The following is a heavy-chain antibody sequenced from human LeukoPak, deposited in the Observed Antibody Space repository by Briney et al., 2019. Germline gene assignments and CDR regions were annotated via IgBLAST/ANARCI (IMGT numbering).Heavy chain of an antibody. D-gene: IGHD1-26*01. V-gene: IGHV4-30-4*08. J-gene: IGHJ4*02. CDR3: ARENIVGATGFDY. Sequence: TSETLSLTCAVYGGSFSGYYWSWIRQPPGKGLEWIGYIYYSGSTYYNPSLKSRVTISVDTSKNQFSLKLSSVTAADTAVYYCARENIVGATGFDYWGQGTLVTVSS. CDR1: GGSFSGYY. CDR2: IYYSGST.